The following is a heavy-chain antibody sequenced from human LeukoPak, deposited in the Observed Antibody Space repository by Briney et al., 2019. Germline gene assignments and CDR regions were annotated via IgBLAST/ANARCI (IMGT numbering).Heavy chain of an antibody. CDR2: IIPIFGTA. J-gene: IGHJ4*02. CDR3: ARALRDSSGYYPFDY. V-gene: IGHV1-69*13. Sequence: SVKVSCKASGRTFSSYAISWVRQAPGQGLEWMGGIIPIFGTANYAQKFQGRVTITADESTSTAYMELSSLRSEDTAVYYCARALRDSSGYYPFDYWGQGTLVTVSS. CDR1: GRTFSSYA. D-gene: IGHD3-22*01.